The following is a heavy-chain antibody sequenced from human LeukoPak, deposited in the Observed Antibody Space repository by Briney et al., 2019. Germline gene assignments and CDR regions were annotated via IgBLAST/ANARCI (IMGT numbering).Heavy chain of an antibody. D-gene: IGHD6-13*01. CDR3: ARPAGSSWYYFGY. CDR1: GFPLSSYE. V-gene: IGHV3-48*03. CDR2: ISSTGSPI. J-gene: IGHJ4*02. Sequence: PGGSLRLSCAASGFPLSSYEMNWVRQAPGKGPEWVAYISSTGSPIKYADSVKGRFTISRDSAKNSLFLQMNSLRAEDTAVYYCARPAGSSWYYFGYWGQGALVIVSS.